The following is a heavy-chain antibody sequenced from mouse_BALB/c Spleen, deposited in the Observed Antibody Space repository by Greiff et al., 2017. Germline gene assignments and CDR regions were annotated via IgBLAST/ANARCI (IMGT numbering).Heavy chain of an antibody. CDR3: AREKRDYRACAY. Sequence: EVMLVESGGGLVKPGGSLKLSCAASGFTFSDYYMYWVRQTPEKRLEWVATISDGGSYTYYPDSVKGRFTISRDNAKNNLYLQMSSLKSEDTAMYYCAREKRDYRACAYGGQGTLVTVSA. V-gene: IGHV5-4*02. D-gene: IGHD2-14*01. CDR2: ISDGGSYT. CDR1: GFTFSDYY. J-gene: IGHJ3*01.